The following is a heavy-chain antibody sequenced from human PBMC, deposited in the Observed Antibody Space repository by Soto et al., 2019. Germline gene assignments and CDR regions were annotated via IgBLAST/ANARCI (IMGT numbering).Heavy chain of an antibody. CDR1: GGSISSGGYS. V-gene: IGHV4-30-2*01. CDR2: IYHSGST. D-gene: IGHD5-12*01. CDR3: ARSRRDGYRAMKLTAFDI. J-gene: IGHJ3*02. Sequence: QLQLQESGSGLVKPSQTLSLTCAVSGGSISSGGYSWRWIRQPPGKGLEWIGYIYHSGSTYYNRSLKSRVTTSVDRSKNQCSLKLISVTAADTAVYYCARSRRDGYRAMKLTAFDIWGPGTIVTVSS.